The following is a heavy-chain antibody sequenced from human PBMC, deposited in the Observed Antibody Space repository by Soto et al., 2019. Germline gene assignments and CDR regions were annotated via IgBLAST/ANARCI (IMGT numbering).Heavy chain of an antibody. Sequence: QVQLVESGGGLVKPGGSLRLSCAASGFTFSDYYMSWIRQAPGKGLEWVSYITSSGSTIYYADSVKGRFTISRDNAKNSLYLQMNSLRAEDTAVSYCARDQYYYGSGSYPYYYYGMDVWGQGTTVTVSS. D-gene: IGHD3-10*01. CDR1: GFTFSDYY. V-gene: IGHV3-11*01. J-gene: IGHJ6*02. CDR2: ITSSGSTI. CDR3: ARDQYYYGSGSYPYYYYGMDV.